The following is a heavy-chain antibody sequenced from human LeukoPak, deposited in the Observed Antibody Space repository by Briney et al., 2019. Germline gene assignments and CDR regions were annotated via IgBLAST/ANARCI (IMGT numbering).Heavy chain of an antibody. CDR1: GYTFTSYY. J-gene: IGHJ1*01. D-gene: IGHD1-26*01. CDR2: INPSGGST. V-gene: IGHV1-46*01. CDR3: ARAVGGYHFQH. Sequence: ASVKVSCKASGYTFTSYYMHWVRQAPGQGLEWMGIINPSGGSTSYAQKFQGRVTMTRDTSTSTVYMELSSLRPEDTAVYYCARAVGGYHFQHWGQGTLVTVSS.